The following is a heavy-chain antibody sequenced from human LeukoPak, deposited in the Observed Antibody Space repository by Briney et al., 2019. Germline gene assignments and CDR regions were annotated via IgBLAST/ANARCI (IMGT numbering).Heavy chain of an antibody. Sequence: GGSLRLSCAASGFTFSDYYMSWIRQAPGKGLEWVSYISSSGSTIYYADSVKGRFTISRDNAKNSLYLQMNSLRSEDTAVYYCARGRGIAVADPFDPWGQGTLVTVSS. V-gene: IGHV3-11*01. CDR1: GFTFSDYY. CDR3: ARGRGIAVADPFDP. J-gene: IGHJ5*02. CDR2: ISSSGSTI. D-gene: IGHD6-19*01.